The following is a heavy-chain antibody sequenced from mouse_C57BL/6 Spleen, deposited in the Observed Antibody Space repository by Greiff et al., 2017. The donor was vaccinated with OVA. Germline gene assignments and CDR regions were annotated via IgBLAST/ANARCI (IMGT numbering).Heavy chain of an antibody. D-gene: IGHD1-1*01. CDR3: TRRGTTVVVPRYFDY. J-gene: IGHJ2*01. V-gene: IGHV1-15*01. CDR1: GYTFTDYE. CDR2: IDPETGGT. Sequence: QVQLKESGAELVRPGASVTLSCKASGYTFTDYEMHWVKQTPVHGLEWIGAIDPETGGTAYNQKFKGKAILTADKSSSTAYMQLRSLTSEDSAVYYCTRRGTTVVVPRYFDYWGQGTTLTVSS.